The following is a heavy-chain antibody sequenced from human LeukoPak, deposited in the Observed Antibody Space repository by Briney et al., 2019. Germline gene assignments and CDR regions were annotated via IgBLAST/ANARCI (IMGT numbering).Heavy chain of an antibody. CDR1: GDSVSSYGAT. Sequence: SQTLSLTCAISGDSVSSYGATWNWIRQSPSRGLERLGRTYYRSKWSYDYAVSVKSRITIIPDTSKNQFSLQLNSVTPEDTAVYYCARGTGTVDYWGQGTLVTVSS. J-gene: IGHJ4*02. CDR3: ARGTGTVDY. V-gene: IGHV6-1*01. CDR2: TYYRSKWSY. D-gene: IGHD1/OR15-1a*01.